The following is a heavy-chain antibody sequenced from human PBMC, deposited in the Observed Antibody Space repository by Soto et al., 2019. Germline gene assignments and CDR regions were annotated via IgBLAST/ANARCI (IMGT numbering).Heavy chain of an antibody. D-gene: IGHD6-13*01. J-gene: IGHJ6*02. CDR2: ISYDGSNK. Sequence: GGSLRLSCAASGFTFSSYAMHWVRQAPGKGLEWVAVISYDGSNKYYADSVKGRFTISRDNSKNTLYLQMNSLRAEDTAVYYCARGTIAAAGTGLYYYYGMDVWGQGTTVTAP. V-gene: IGHV3-30-3*01. CDR3: ARGTIAAAGTGLYYYYGMDV. CDR1: GFTFSSYA.